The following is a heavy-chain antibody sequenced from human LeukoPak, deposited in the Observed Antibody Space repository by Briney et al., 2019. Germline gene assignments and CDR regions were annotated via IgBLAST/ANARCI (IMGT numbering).Heavy chain of an antibody. CDR1: GDSISRYY. CDR2: IYYTGST. D-gene: IGHD2-15*01. V-gene: IGHV4-59*01. J-gene: IGHJ4*02. CDR3: ARERGYCSGGSCYSTFDY. Sequence: SETLSLTCTVSGDSISRYYWSWIRQPPGKGLEWIGYIYYTGSTNYNPSLKSRVTITVDTSKNQFSLKLSSVTAADTAVYYCARERGYCSGGSCYSTFDYWGQGTLVTVSS.